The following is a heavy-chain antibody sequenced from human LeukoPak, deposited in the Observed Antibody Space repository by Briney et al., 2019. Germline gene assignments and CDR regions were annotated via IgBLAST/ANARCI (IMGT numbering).Heavy chain of an antibody. J-gene: IGHJ4*02. CDR3: ARGLGIAAAGTFDY. D-gene: IGHD6-13*01. Sequence: SETLSLTCAVCGGSFSGYYWSWIRQPPGKGLEWIGEINHSGSTNYNPSLKSRVTISVDTSKNQFSLKLSSVTAADTAVYYCARGLGIAAAGTFDYWGQGTLVTVSS. V-gene: IGHV4-34*01. CDR2: INHSGST. CDR1: GGSFSGYY.